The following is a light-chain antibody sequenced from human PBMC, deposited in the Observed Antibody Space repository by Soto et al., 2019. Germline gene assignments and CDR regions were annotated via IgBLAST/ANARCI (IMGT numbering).Light chain of an antibody. J-gene: IGKJ1*01. CDR3: QQHSHWPPWT. CDR2: GAS. CDR1: QNVRTF. V-gene: IGKV3-11*01. Sequence: EVVLTQSPATLSLSPGERATLSCRASQNVRTFLDWYQQKPGQAPRLLIYGASNRATGIPARFSGSGSGTDFNLTISSLEPEDFAVYYCQQHSHWPPWTFGQGNRVEIQ.